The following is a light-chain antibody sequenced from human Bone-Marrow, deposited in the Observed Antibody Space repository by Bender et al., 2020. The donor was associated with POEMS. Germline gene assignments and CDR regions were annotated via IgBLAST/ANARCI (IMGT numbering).Light chain of an antibody. J-gene: IGLJ3*02. CDR3: QSYDNSLGGWV. Sequence: QSALTQPASVSGSPGQSVTISCTGTSSDVGGYNYVSWYQQHPGKAPKFIIYEVSKRPSGVPDRFSGSKSGTSASLAITGLQAEDEGDYYCQSYDNSLGGWVFGGGTKLTVL. CDR1: SSDVGGYNY. V-gene: IGLV2-8*01. CDR2: EVS.